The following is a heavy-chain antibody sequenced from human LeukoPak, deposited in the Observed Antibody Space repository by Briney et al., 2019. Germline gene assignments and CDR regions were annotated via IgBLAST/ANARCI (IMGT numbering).Heavy chain of an antibody. Sequence: SETLSLTCTVSGGSISSSSYYWGWIRQPPGTGLEWIGSIYHSGSTYYNPSLKSRVTISVDTPKNQFSLKLSSVTAADTAVYYCARAKHDYGDYAGIDYWGQGTLVTVSS. V-gene: IGHV4-39*07. D-gene: IGHD4-17*01. J-gene: IGHJ4*02. CDR1: GGSISSSSYY. CDR3: ARAKHDYGDYAGIDY. CDR2: IYHSGST.